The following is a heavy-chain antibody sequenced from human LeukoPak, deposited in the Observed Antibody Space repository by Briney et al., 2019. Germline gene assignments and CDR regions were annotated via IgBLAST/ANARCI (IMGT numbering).Heavy chain of an antibody. J-gene: IGHJ4*02. D-gene: IGHD3-22*01. V-gene: IGHV3-48*03. CDR3: ARDNYDSSTPYYFDN. CDR2: ISSSSSTI. CDR1: GFTFSSYE. Sequence: PGGSLRLSCAASGFTFSSYEMNWVRQAPGKGLEWVSYISSSSSTIYYADSVKGRFTISRDNAKNSLYLQMNSLRAEDTAVYYCARDNYDSSTPYYFDNWGQGTLVTVSS.